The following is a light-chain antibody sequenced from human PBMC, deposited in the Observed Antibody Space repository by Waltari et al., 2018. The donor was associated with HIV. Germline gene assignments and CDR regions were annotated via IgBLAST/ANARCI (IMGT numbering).Light chain of an antibody. Sequence: QSVLTQPPSVSGAPGQTVTISCTGSSSNIGARAHFDVHWYQQLPGTAPKLLIYGNNNRPSGVSNRFSGSKSGNTASLTISGLQAEDEADYYCSSYTSSSTLVVVFGGGTKLTVL. J-gene: IGLJ2*01. CDR1: SSNIGARAHFD. V-gene: IGLV1-40*01. CDR3: SSYTSSSTLVVV. CDR2: GNN.